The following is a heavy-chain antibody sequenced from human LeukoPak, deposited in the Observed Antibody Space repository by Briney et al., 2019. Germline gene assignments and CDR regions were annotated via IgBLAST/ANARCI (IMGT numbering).Heavy chain of an antibody. CDR2: ISSNGGST. J-gene: IGHJ4*02. D-gene: IGHD1-14*01. CDR1: GFTFSSYA. CDR3: ARGKPEGDYYFDY. Sequence: GGSLRLSCAASGFTFSSYAMHWVRQAPGKGLEYVSAISSNGGSTYYANSVKVRFTISRDNSKNTLYLQMGSLRAEDMAVYYCARGKPEGDYYFDYWGQGTLVTVSS. V-gene: IGHV3-64*01.